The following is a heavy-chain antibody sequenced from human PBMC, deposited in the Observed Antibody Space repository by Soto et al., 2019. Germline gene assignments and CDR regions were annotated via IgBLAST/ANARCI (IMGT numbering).Heavy chain of an antibody. Sequence: QITLKESGPTLVKPTQTLTLTCTFSGFSLSTSGVGVGWIRQTPGKALEWLALIYWDDDKRYSPSLKSRLTITKDTSKNQVVLTMTNMDPVDTATYYCAHLSSDSSGYTSPTDYWGQGTLVTVSS. J-gene: IGHJ4*02. CDR2: IYWDDDK. CDR3: AHLSSDSSGYTSPTDY. V-gene: IGHV2-5*02. CDR1: GFSLSTSGVG. D-gene: IGHD3-22*01.